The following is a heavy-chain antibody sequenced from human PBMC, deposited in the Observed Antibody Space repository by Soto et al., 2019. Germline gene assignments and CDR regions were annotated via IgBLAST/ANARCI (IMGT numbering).Heavy chain of an antibody. CDR3: ASTRCSGGSCYPRWFDP. J-gene: IGHJ5*02. V-gene: IGHV4-59*01. Sequence: QVQLQESGPGLVKPSETLSLTCTVSGGSISSYYWSWIRQPPGKGLEWIGYIYYSGSTNYNPSLKSRVTISVDTSQNQFSLKLSSVTAADTAVYYCASTRCSGGSCYPRWFDPWGQGTLVTVSS. CDR1: GGSISSYY. CDR2: IYYSGST. D-gene: IGHD2-15*01.